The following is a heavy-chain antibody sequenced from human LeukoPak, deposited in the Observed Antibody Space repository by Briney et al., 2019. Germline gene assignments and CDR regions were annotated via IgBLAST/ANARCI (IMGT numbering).Heavy chain of an antibody. CDR2: IYIGDNP. CDR3: ARVRPCVFDY. V-gene: IGHV3-53*04. Sequence: GGSLRLSCAASGLTVSSSYMSWVRQAPGKGLEWVSIIYIGDNPHYADSVKGRFTISRHNSKNTLYLQMHNLRAEDTAVYYCARVRPCVFDYWGQGTLVTVSS. J-gene: IGHJ4*02. CDR1: GLTVSSSY.